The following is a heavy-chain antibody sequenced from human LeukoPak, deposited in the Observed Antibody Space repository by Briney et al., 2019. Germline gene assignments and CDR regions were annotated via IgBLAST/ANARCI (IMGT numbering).Heavy chain of an antibody. CDR2: ISYDGSNK. Sequence: GGSLRLSCAASGFTSSSYAMHWVRQAPGKGLEWVAVISYDGSNKYYADSVKGRFTISRDNSKNTLYLQMNSLRAEDTAVYYCARDRCSSTSCYFDYWGQGTLVTVSS. D-gene: IGHD2-2*01. CDR1: GFTSSSYA. V-gene: IGHV3-30*01. CDR3: ARDRCSSTSCYFDY. J-gene: IGHJ4*02.